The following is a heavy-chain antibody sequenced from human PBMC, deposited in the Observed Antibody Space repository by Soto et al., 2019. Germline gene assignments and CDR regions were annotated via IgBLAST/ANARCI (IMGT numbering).Heavy chain of an antibody. V-gene: IGHV1-69*06. CDR2: IIPIFGTA. CDR1: GGTFSSYA. Sequence: QVQLVQSGAEVKKPGSSVKVSCKASGGTFSSYAISWVRQAPGQGLEWMGGIIPIFGTANYAQKFQGRVTITADKSTSTAYMELSSLRSEDTAVYYCARVAHSHAPDIVVVPAATGGWFDPWGQGTLVTVSS. CDR3: ARVAHSHAPDIVVVPAATGGWFDP. D-gene: IGHD2-2*01. J-gene: IGHJ5*02.